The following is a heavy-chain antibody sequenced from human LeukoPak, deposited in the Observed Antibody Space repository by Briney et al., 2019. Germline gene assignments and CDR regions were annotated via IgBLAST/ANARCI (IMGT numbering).Heavy chain of an antibody. D-gene: IGHD5-12*01. CDR2: ISYDGSNK. Sequence: GGSLRLSCAASGFTFSSYGMHWVRQAPGKGLEWVAVISYDGSNKYYADSVKGRFTISRDNSKNTLYLQMNSLRAEDTAVYYCARDIVALTFDYWGQGTLVTVSS. V-gene: IGHV3-30*03. CDR3: ARDIVALTFDY. CDR1: GFTFSSYG. J-gene: IGHJ4*02.